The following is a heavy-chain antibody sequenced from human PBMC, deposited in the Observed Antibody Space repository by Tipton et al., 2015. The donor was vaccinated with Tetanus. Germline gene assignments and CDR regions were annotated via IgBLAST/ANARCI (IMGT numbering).Heavy chain of an antibody. CDR1: GGSISSYY. V-gene: IGHV4-59*08. J-gene: IGHJ4*02. CDR3: SSSPGNQYLAFFDY. Sequence: TLSLTCTVSGGSISSYYWTWIRQPPGRGLEWIGYVHYSGSTNYSPSLRSRVTLSVDTSKNQFSLRLSSVTAADTAVYYCSSSPGNQYLAFFDYWGRGTKVTVSS. CDR2: VHYSGST. D-gene: IGHD3-3*02.